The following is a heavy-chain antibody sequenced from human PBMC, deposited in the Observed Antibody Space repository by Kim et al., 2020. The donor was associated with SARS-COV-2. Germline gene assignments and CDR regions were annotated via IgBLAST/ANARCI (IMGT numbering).Heavy chain of an antibody. CDR2: FDPEDGET. Sequence: ASVKVSCKVSGYTLTELSMHWVRQAPGKGLEXMGGFDPEDGETIYAQKFQGRVTXXEDTSXDTAXXELXSLRSXXTAVXXCAXTTAXXXIVXGXWF. D-gene: IGHD3-22*01. V-gene: IGHV1-24*01. CDR3: AXTTAXXXIVXGXWF. CDR1: GYTLTELS. J-gene: IGHJ5*01.